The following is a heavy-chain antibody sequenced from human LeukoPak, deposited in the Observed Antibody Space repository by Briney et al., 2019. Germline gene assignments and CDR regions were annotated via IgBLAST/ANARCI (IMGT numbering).Heavy chain of an antibody. CDR1: NGSISNNY. Sequence: SETLSLTCTVSNGSISNNYWSWIRQPPGKGLEWIGYIFYTGSTTYNPSLKSRVTISVDTSKNQFSLKLNSVTAADTAAYYCARDVSPFGDAFDIWGQGTMVTVSS. D-gene: IGHD3-16*01. CDR3: ARDVSPFGDAFDI. V-gene: IGHV4-59*01. J-gene: IGHJ3*02. CDR2: IFYTGST.